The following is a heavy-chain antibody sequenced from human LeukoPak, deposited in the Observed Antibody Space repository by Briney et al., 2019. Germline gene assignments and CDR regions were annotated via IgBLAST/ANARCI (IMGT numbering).Heavy chain of an antibody. J-gene: IGHJ4*02. CDR1: GFTLSSYN. Sequence: GGSLRLSCAASGFTLSSYNMNWVRQAPGKGLEWVSSISNSRSYIYYADSVKRGFIIAGDNAKNSLYRQMSSLRTQDTAVYCRARGVRYCSGVSSPTPDYCGEGTLVTAS. V-gene: IGHV3-21*01. D-gene: IGHD2-15*01. CDR3: ARGVRYCSGVSSPTPDY. CDR2: ISNSRSYI.